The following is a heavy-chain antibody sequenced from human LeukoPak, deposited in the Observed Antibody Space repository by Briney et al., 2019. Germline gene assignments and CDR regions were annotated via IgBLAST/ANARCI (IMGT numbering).Heavy chain of an antibody. V-gene: IGHV1-46*01. CDR1: GYTFTSYY. CDR3: ARGASLRYYYDSSAQGYFDY. CDR2: INPSGGST. D-gene: IGHD3-22*01. Sequence: ASVKVSCKASGYTFTSYYMHWVRQAPGQGLEWMGIINPSGGSTSYAQKFQGRVTITADESTSTAYMELSSLRSEDTAVYYCARGASLRYYYDSSAQGYFDYWGQGTLVTVSS. J-gene: IGHJ4*02.